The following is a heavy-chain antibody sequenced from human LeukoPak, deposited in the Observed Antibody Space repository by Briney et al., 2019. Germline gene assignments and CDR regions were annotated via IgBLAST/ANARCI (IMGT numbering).Heavy chain of an antibody. J-gene: IGHJ4*02. CDR3: AKDMITITTPYFDY. CDR2: INCNSGGT. V-gene: IGHV1-2*02. D-gene: IGHD3-22*01. CDR1: GYTFTGYY. Sequence: ASAKVSCKASGYTFTGYYLHWVRQAPGQGLEWMGWINCNSGGTQYAQKFQGRVTMTRDTSISTAYVELTSLSSDDTAMYYCAKDMITITTPYFDYWGQGTLVTVSS.